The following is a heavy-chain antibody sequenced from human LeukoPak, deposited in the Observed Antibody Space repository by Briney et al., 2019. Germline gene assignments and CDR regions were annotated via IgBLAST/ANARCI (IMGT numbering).Heavy chain of an antibody. Sequence: GGSLRLSCAASGFTFSNAWMSWVRQAPGKGLEWVSSISSTGGTTYYADSVKGRFTISRDNSKNTLYLQMNSLRAEDTAIYYCAKNGDRGAYCTGGTCCPYFYYYMDVWGKGTTVTI. V-gene: IGHV3-23*01. CDR1: GFTFSNAW. CDR3: AKNGDRGAYCTGGTCCPYFYYYMDV. CDR2: ISSTGGTT. D-gene: IGHD2-15*01. J-gene: IGHJ6*03.